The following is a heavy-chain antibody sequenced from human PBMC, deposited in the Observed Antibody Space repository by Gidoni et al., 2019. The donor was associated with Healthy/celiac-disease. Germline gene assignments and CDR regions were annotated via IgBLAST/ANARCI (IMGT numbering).Heavy chain of an antibody. V-gene: IGHV1-58*02. CDR1: GFPFTSSA. Sequence: QMQLVLSGPEVQKPGTSVKVSFKASGFPFTSSAMQWVRQARGQRLEWIGWFVVGSGNTNYAQKCQERVTITRDMSTSTAYMELSSLRSEDTAVYYCAAEPGYFDQPAYYFDYWGQGTLVTVSS. D-gene: IGHD3-9*01. CDR3: AAEPGYFDQPAYYFDY. CDR2: FVVGSGNT. J-gene: IGHJ4*02.